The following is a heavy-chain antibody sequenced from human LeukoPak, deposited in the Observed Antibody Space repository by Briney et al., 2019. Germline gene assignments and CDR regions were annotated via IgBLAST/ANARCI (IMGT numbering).Heavy chain of an antibody. CDR3: ARDRVVAAADY. V-gene: IGHV4-31*03. D-gene: IGHD6-13*01. CDR2: IYYSGST. Sequence: PSQTLSLTCTVSGGSISSGGYYWSWIRQHPGKGLEWVGYIYYSGSTYYNPSLKSRVTISVDTSKNQFSLKLSSVTAADTAVYYCARDRVVAAADYWGQGTLVTVSS. CDR1: GGSISSGGYY. J-gene: IGHJ4*02.